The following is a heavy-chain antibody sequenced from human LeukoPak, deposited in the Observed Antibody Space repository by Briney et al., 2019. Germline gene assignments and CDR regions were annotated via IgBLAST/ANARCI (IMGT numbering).Heavy chain of an antibody. J-gene: IGHJ6*02. Sequence: GTSVNVTCTGTGYTFTFYYMHWVRQPPGQGLEWMGWIYPNSGGTNNAQKFQGRVTMTRDTSISTAYMELSRLRSDDTAVYYCARGLGDSSGSYGMDVWGQGTTVTVSS. CDR3: ARGLGDSSGSYGMDV. CDR2: IYPNSGGT. CDR1: GYTFTFYY. V-gene: IGHV1-2*02. D-gene: IGHD6-25*01.